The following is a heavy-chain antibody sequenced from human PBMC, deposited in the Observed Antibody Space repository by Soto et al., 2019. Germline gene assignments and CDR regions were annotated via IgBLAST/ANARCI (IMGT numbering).Heavy chain of an antibody. V-gene: IGHV3-30-3*01. CDR2: ISYDGSNK. Sequence: QVQLVESGGGVVQPGRSLRLSCAASRFTFSSYTMHWVRQAPGKGLEWVAIISYDGSNKYYTDSVKGRFTISRDNSKDTLYLQMNSLRAEDTALYYCATRTYDTSGPWGYFDYWGQGTLVTVSS. J-gene: IGHJ4*02. D-gene: IGHD3-22*01. CDR3: ATRTYDTSGPWGYFDY. CDR1: RFTFSSYT.